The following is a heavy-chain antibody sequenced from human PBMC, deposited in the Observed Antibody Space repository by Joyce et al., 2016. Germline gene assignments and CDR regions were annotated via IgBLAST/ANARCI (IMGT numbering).Heavy chain of an antibody. J-gene: IGHJ1*01. CDR1: GGSLSGYY. D-gene: IGHD3-10*01. Sequence: QVQLQEWGAGLLKPSETLSLTCAVYGGSLSGYYWSWIRQAPGMGLEWIGEVNDRGRTNYKPTLKSRATTSMETSKNQFSLRLTTVTAADTAVYFCARARRVIILARGEMGEYLQHWGRGTVVIVSS. V-gene: IGHV4-34*01. CDR3: ARARRVIILARGEMGEYLQH. CDR2: VNDRGRT.